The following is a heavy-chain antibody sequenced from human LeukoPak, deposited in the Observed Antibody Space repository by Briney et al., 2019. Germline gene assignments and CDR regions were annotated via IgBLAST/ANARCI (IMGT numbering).Heavy chain of an antibody. CDR3: ARDVKDMVRGGNWFDP. J-gene: IGHJ5*02. D-gene: IGHD3-10*01. CDR1: GYTLTELS. V-gene: IGHV1-24*01. Sequence: ASVKVSCKVSGYTLTELSMHWVRQAPGKGLEWMGGFDPEDGETIYAQKFQGRVTMTEDTSTDTAYMELSSLRSDDTAVYYCARDVKDMVRGGNWFDPWGQGTLVTVSS. CDR2: FDPEDGET.